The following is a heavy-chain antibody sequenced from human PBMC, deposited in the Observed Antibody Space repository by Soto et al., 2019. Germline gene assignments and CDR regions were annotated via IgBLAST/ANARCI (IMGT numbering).Heavy chain of an antibody. J-gene: IGHJ4*02. CDR2: INAANGNT. D-gene: IGHD3-16*02. V-gene: IGHV1-3*01. Sequence: VKVSCKASGFTFTKNAIHWVRQAPGQRLEWMGWINAANGNTKYSQKFQGRVTIIRDTSASTAYMELTSLRSEDTAVYYCARSAVSPFGGLIGPFDYWGQGTLVTVSS. CDR3: ARSAVSPFGGLIGPFDY. CDR1: GFTFTKNA.